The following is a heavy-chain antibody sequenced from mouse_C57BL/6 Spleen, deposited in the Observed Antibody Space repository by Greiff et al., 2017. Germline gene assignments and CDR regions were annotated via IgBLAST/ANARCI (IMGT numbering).Heavy chain of an antibody. CDR3: ARSIYYDYVYFDD. CDR2: IDPSDSYT. V-gene: IGHV1-69*01. CDR1: GYTFTSYW. J-gene: IGHJ2*01. Sequence: QVQLQQPGAELVLPGASVKLSCKASGYTFTSYWMHWVKQRPGQGLEWIGEIDPSDSYTNYNQKFKGKSTLAVDKSSSTAYMQLSSLTSEDSAVYYCARSIYYDYVYFDDWGQGTTLTVSS. D-gene: IGHD2-4*01.